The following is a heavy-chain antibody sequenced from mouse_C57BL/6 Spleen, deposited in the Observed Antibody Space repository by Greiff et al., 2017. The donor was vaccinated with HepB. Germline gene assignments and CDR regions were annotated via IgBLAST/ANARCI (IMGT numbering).Heavy chain of an antibody. Sequence: EVQLVESGGDLVKPGGSLKLSCAASGFTFSSYGMSWVRQTPDKRLEWVATISSGGSYTYYPDSVKGRFTISRDNAKNTLYLQMSSLKSEDTAMYYCARNGSSPYYFDYWGQGTTLTVSS. J-gene: IGHJ2*01. CDR3: ARNGSSPYYFDY. V-gene: IGHV5-6*01. D-gene: IGHD1-1*01. CDR1: GFTFSSYG. CDR2: ISSGGSYT.